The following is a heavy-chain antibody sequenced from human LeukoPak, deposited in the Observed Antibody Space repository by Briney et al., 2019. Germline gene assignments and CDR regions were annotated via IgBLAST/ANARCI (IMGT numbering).Heavy chain of an antibody. CDR1: GYTFTSYY. J-gene: IGHJ6*02. V-gene: IGHV1-46*01. CDR3: ARVRLELRRKISNYGMDV. CDR2: INPSGGST. D-gene: IGHD1-7*01. Sequence: ASVKVSCKASGYTFTSYYMHWVRQAPGQELEWMGIINPSGGSTSYAQKVQGRVTMTRDTSTSPVYMELSSLRSEDTAVYYCARVRLELRRKISNYGMDVWGQGTTVTVSS.